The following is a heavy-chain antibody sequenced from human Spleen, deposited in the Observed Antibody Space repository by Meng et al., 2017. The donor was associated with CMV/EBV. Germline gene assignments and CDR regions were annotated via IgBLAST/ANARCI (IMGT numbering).Heavy chain of an antibody. CDR3: ARASLMVYAAERKYYYYSGMDV. CDR1: GGSFSGYY. J-gene: IGHJ6*02. CDR2: INHSGST. V-gene: IGHV4-34*01. Sequence: SETLSLTCAVYGGSFSGYYWSWIRQPPGKGLEWIGEINHSGSTNYNPSLMSRVTISVDTSKNQFSLKLSSVTAADTAVYYCARASLMVYAAERKYYYYSGMDVWGQGTTVTVSS. D-gene: IGHD2-8*01.